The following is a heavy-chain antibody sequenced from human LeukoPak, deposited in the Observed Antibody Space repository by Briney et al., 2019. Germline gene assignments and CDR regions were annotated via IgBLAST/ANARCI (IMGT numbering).Heavy chain of an antibody. D-gene: IGHD4-17*01. J-gene: IGHJ6*02. V-gene: IGHV3-43*02. Sequence: PGGSLRLSCAASGFTFDDYAMHWVRQAPGKGLEWVSLISGDGGSTYYADSVKGRFTISRDNSKNSLYLQMNSLRTEDTALYYCAKDKVTTSPNYYYYGTDVWGQGTTVTVSS. CDR3: AKDKVTTSPNYYYYGTDV. CDR2: ISGDGGST. CDR1: GFTFDDYA.